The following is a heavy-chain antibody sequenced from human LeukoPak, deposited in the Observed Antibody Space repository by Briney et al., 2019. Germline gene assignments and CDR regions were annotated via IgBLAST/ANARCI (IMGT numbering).Heavy chain of an antibody. Sequence: ASVKVSCKASGGTFSSYTIIWVRQAPGQGLEWMGRIIPILGIANYAQKFQGRVTITADKSTSTAYMELSSLRSEDTAVYYCASPGFYDSSGNGEGYWGQGTLVTVSS. CDR1: GGTFSSYT. CDR2: IIPILGIA. D-gene: IGHD3-22*01. CDR3: ASPGFYDSSGNGEGY. J-gene: IGHJ4*02. V-gene: IGHV1-69*02.